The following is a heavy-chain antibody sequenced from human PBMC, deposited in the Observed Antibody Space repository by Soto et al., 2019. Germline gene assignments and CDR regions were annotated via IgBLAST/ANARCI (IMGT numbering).Heavy chain of an antibody. CDR3: ATGYYYDSSGPLDAFDI. D-gene: IGHD3-22*01. CDR2: IIPIFGTA. J-gene: IGHJ3*02. CDR1: GGTFSSYA. V-gene: IGHV1-69*13. Sequence: GASVKVSCKASGGTFSSYAISWVRQAPGQGPEWMGGIIPIFGTANYAQKFQGRVTITADESTSTAYMELSSLRSEDTAVYYCATGYYYDSSGPLDAFDIWGQGTMVTVSS.